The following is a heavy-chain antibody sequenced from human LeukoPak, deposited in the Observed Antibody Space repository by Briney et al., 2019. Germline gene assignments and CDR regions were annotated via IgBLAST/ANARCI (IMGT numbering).Heavy chain of an antibody. V-gene: IGHV4-4*07. CDR1: GDSISNYF. J-gene: IGHJ4*02. CDR2: IYTSGTT. Sequence: SETLSLTCSVSGDSISNYFWTWIRQPAGKGLEWVGRIYTSGTTNYNPALESRVTMSVDTSKNHFSLKLTSVSAADTAVYYCAREGGGHRPLDDWGQGTLVTVSS. CDR3: AREGGGHRPLDD. D-gene: IGHD1-14*01.